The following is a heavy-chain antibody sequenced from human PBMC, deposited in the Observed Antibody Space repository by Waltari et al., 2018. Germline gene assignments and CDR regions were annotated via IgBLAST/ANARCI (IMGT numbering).Heavy chain of an antibody. V-gene: IGHV4-59*01. CDR1: GASITTYY. CDR3: ARDPAGDYGY. J-gene: IGHJ4*02. Sequence: QVQLQESGPDRVKPSETLSLICNVSGASITTYYWSWMRESPGKRLEWIGYVSDTGAAKYNPSFGSRVTISVDTAKSQFALKLTSVTAADTAVYYCARDPAGDYGYWGQGTLVTVSA. D-gene: IGHD4-17*01. CDR2: VSDTGAA.